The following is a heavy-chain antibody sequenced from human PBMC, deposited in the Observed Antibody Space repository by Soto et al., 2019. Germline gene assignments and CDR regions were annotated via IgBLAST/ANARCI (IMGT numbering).Heavy chain of an antibody. CDR1: GASISGSYYY. Sequence: QLQLQEWGPGLVKPSETVSLTCAVSGASISGSYYYWAWLRQSPGKGPEWIGSVFYTGFTSYNPSLESRVSVSVETSKSQFSLKLSAVTAADTAVYYCATSQKGYNWNYFDHWGQGALVTVSS. CDR3: ATSQKGYNWNYFDH. V-gene: IGHV4-39*01. J-gene: IGHJ4*02. D-gene: IGHD1-20*01. CDR2: VFYTGFT.